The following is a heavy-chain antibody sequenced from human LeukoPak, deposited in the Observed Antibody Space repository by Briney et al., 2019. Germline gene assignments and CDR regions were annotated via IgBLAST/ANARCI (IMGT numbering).Heavy chain of an antibody. CDR3: ARGHSSGRDYYFDT. Sequence: GASVKVSCKTSGYTFATYSINWVRQAPGQGLEWMGWISGYSGSTSYAQKLQGRVTMTTDTSTTTAYMELRSLKSDDTAVYYCARGHSSGRDYYFDTWGQGTLVTVSS. V-gene: IGHV1-18*01. J-gene: IGHJ4*02. D-gene: IGHD6-19*01. CDR2: ISGYSGST. CDR1: GYTFATYS.